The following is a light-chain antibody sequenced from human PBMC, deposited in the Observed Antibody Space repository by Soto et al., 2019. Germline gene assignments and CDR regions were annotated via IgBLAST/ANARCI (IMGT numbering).Light chain of an antibody. J-gene: IGKJ1*01. CDR2: GAS. Sequence: EVVLTQSPGTLSVSPGERATLSFRASQSVSSSDLAWYQQKPGQAPRLLIYGASTRATGIPARFSGSGSGTEFTLTISSLQSEDFAVYYCQQYNNWPTFGQGTKVDIK. CDR1: QSVSSSD. CDR3: QQYNNWPT. V-gene: IGKV3-15*01.